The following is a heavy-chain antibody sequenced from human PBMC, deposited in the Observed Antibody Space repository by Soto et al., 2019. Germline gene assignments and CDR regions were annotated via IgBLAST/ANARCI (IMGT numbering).Heavy chain of an antibody. CDR1: GFTFSSYG. Sequence: GGSLRLSCAASGFTFSSYGMHWVRQAPGKGLEWVAVIWYDGSNKYYADSVKGRFTISRDNSKNTLYLQMNSLRAEDTAVYYCARDVGNRRPMRWNMDVWGKGTTVTVSS. J-gene: IGHJ6*03. CDR3: ARDVGNRRPMRWNMDV. CDR2: IWYDGSNK. D-gene: IGHD1-26*01. V-gene: IGHV3-33*01.